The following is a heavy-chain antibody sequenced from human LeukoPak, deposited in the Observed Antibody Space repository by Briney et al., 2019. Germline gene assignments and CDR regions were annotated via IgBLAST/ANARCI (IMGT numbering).Heavy chain of an antibody. V-gene: IGHV3-33*06. J-gene: IGHJ4*02. CDR1: GFTFSSYG. Sequence: GSLRLSCAASGFTFSSYGVHWVRQAPGKGLEWVAVIWYDGSNKYYADSVKGRFTISRDNSKNTLYLQMNSLRAEDTAVYYCAKDLRGYSGYDLLDYWGQGTLVTVSS. CDR3: AKDLRGYSGYDLLDY. CDR2: IWYDGSNK. D-gene: IGHD5-12*01.